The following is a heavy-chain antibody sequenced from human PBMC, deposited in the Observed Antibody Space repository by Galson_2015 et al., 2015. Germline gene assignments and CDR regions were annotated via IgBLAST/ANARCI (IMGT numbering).Heavy chain of an antibody. V-gene: IGHV3-7*01. D-gene: IGHD6-19*01. J-gene: IGHJ4*02. Sequence: SLRLSCAPSGFTFSNYWMSWVRQAPGKGLEWVANIKQDGSEKYYVDSVKGRVTISRDNANKSLYLQMNSLRVEDTAVYYCARVDGWYPGYWGQGTLVTVSS. CDR2: IKQDGSEK. CDR1: GFTFSNYW. CDR3: ARVDGWYPGY.